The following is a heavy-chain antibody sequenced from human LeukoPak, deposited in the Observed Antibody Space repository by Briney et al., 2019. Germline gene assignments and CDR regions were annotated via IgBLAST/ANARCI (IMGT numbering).Heavy chain of an antibody. CDR2: INHSGST. J-gene: IGHJ6*03. Sequence: SETLSLTCAVYGGSFSGYYWSWIRQPPGKGLEWIGEINHSGSTNYNPSLKSRVTISVDTSKNQFSLNLSSVTAADTAVYYCVRGIVVVAQLGYYFYYMDVWGKGTTVTISS. CDR3: VRGIVVVAQLGYYFYYMDV. CDR1: GGSFSGYY. D-gene: IGHD2-15*01. V-gene: IGHV4-34*01.